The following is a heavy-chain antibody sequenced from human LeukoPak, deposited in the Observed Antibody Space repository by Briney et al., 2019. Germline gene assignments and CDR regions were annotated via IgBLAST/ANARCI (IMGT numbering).Heavy chain of an antibody. J-gene: IGHJ4*02. V-gene: IGHV4-34*01. Sequence: SETLSLTCAVYGESFSGYYWSWSWIRQPPGKGLEWIGEINHSGSTNYNPSLTSRVTISVDTSRNQFSLKLNSVTAADTAVYYCARNSSGYLDSWGQGTLVTVSS. CDR3: ARNSSGYLDS. CDR1: GESFSGYY. CDR2: INHSGST. D-gene: IGHD3-22*01.